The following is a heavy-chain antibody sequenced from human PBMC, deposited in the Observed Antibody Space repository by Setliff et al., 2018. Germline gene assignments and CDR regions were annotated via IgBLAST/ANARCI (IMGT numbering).Heavy chain of an antibody. CDR1: GYTFTSYG. CDR3: ARDRGQDDWFPFDY. D-gene: IGHD3-9*01. CDR2: ISAYNGNT. V-gene: IGHV1-18*01. J-gene: IGHJ4*02. Sequence: ASVKVSCKASGYTFTSYGISWVRQAPGQGLEWMGWISAYNGNTNYAQKLQGRVTMTTDTSTSTAYMELRSLRSDDTAVYYCARDRGQDDWFPFDYWGQGTLVTVSS.